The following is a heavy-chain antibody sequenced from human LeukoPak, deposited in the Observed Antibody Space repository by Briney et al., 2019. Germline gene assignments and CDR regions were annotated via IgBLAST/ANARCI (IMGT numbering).Heavy chain of an antibody. CDR2: ISSSSSYI. CDR3: ARVTAVAGTSDY. J-gene: IGHJ4*02. Sequence: GGSLRLSCAASGFTFSSYSMNRVRQAPGKGLEWVSSISSSSSYIYYADSVKGRFTISRDNAKNSLYLQMNSLRAEDTAVYYCARVTAVAGTSDYWGQGTLVTVSS. V-gene: IGHV3-21*01. D-gene: IGHD6-19*01. CDR1: GFTFSSYS.